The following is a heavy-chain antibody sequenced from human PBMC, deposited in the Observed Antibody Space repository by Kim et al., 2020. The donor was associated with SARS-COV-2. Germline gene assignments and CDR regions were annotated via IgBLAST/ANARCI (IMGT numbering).Heavy chain of an antibody. CDR2: INHSGST. Sequence: SETLSLTCAVYGGSFSGYYWSWIRQPPGKGLEWIGEINHSGSTNYNPSLESRVTTSVDTSKNQFSLKLSSVTAADTAVDYCARITLAGTGEFDSWGQGTL. V-gene: IGHV4-34*01. CDR1: GGSFSGYY. J-gene: IGHJ4*02. CDR3: ARITLAGTGEFDS. D-gene: IGHD6-19*01.